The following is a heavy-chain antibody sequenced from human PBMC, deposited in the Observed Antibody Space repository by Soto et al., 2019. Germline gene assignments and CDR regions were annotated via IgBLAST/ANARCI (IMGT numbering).Heavy chain of an antibody. D-gene: IGHD3-3*01. CDR3: ARDVGEYYDFWSGYGMDV. Sequence: LRLSCAASGFTFSSYWMHWARQAPGKGLVWVSRINSDGSSTSYADSVKGRFTISRDNAKNTLYLQMNSLRAEDTAVYYCARDVGEYYDFWSGYGMDVWGQGTTVTVSS. J-gene: IGHJ6*02. CDR2: INSDGSST. V-gene: IGHV3-74*01. CDR1: GFTFSSYW.